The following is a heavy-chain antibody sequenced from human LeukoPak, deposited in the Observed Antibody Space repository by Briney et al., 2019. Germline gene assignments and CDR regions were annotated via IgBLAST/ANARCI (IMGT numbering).Heavy chain of an antibody. CDR3: ASPGIAAAGTRYFDY. Sequence: PSETLSLTCTVSGGSISSYYWSWIRQPPGKGLEWIGYIYYSGSTNYNPSLKSRVTISVDTSKNQFSLKLSSVTAADTAVYYCASPGIAAAGTRYFDYWGQGTLVTVSS. CDR1: GGSISSYY. CDR2: IYYSGST. D-gene: IGHD6-13*01. J-gene: IGHJ4*02. V-gene: IGHV4-59*12.